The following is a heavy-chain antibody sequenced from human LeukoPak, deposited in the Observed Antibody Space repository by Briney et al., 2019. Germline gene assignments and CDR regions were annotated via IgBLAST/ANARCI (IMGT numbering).Heavy chain of an antibody. CDR1: GFTFSSYA. J-gene: IGHJ1*01. CDR3: VKVGDSGYGEYYQH. D-gene: IGHD5-12*01. CDR2: ISSAGGTT. V-gene: IGHV3-64D*06. Sequence: SGGSLRLSCAASGFTFSSYAMHWVRQAPGEGLQYVSAISSAGGTTYYADSVRGRFTISRDNSKNTLYLQMSSLRAEDTALYYCVKVGDSGYGEYYQHWGQGTLVTVSS.